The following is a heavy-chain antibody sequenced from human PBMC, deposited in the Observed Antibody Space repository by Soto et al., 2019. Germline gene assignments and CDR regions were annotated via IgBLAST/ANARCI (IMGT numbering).Heavy chain of an antibody. J-gene: IGHJ4*02. CDR2: ISPYSGYT. CDR1: GYSFMKYG. D-gene: IGHD2-2*01. Sequence: ASVKVSCKGFGYSFMKYGINWVRQAPGQGLEWVGWISPYSGYTHSAQKFHGRLTLTTDTAASTAYMELRILRSADTALYYCAREASVLLPAAHPSSFDSWGQGTLVTVSS. CDR3: AREASVLLPAAHPSSFDS. V-gene: IGHV1-18*01.